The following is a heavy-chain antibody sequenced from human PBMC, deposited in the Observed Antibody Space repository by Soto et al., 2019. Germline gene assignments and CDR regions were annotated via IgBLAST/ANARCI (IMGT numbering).Heavy chain of an antibody. V-gene: IGHV1-18*01. CDR1: GGTFSSYA. D-gene: IGHD5-18*01. CDR3: ARDQVAKWAPGSAMVNYYYGMDA. CDR2: ISVDDGDT. J-gene: IGHJ6*02. Sequence: AASVKVSCKASGGTFSSYAISWVRQAPGQGLEWMGWISVDDGDTNYAQNFQGRVTMSTDTSTSTAYMEMRSLRSDDTAVYYCARDQVAKWAPGSAMVNYYYGMDAWGQGTTVTV.